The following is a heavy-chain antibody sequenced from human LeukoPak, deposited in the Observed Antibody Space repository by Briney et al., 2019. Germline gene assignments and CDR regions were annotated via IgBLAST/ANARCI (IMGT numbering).Heavy chain of an antibody. CDR2: ISAYNGNT. Sequence: GASVKVSCKASGFSFSSYGIIWVRQAPGQGLEWMGWISAYNGNTNYAQKVQGRVTMTTDTSTSTAYMELRSLRSDDTAVYYCARFGGYCSGVNCAGFHYYMDVWGKGTTVTVSS. CDR1: GFSFSSYG. CDR3: ARFGGYCSGVNCAGFHYYMDV. D-gene: IGHD2-15*01. V-gene: IGHV1-18*01. J-gene: IGHJ6*03.